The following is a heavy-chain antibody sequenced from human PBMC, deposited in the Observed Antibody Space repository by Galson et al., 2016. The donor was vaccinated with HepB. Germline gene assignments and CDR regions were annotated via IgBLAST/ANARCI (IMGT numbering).Heavy chain of an antibody. CDR2: ISGSGDTT. CDR3: SRGSQDDIEVDGDLEQDY. D-gene: IGHD2-15*01. Sequence: SLRLSCAASGFTFSSYAMNCVRQAPGKGLEWVSTISGSGDTTYYADSVKGRFTISRDNSKNTPYVQMNNLRVEDTAVYYCSRGSQDDIEVDGDLEQDYWGQGTLVTVSS. V-gene: IGHV3-23*01. J-gene: IGHJ4*02. CDR1: GFTFSSYA.